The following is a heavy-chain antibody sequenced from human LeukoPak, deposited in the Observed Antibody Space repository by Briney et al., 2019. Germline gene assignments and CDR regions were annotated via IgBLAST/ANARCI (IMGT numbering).Heavy chain of an antibody. CDR1: GFTFDDYA. J-gene: IGHJ5*02. CDR3: AKAAYGDYVNWFDP. D-gene: IGHD4-17*01. V-gene: IGHV3-9*01. CDR2: ISWNSGSI. Sequence: PGGSLRLSCAASGFTFDDYAMHWVRQAPGKGLEWVSGISWNSGSIGYADSVKGRFTMSRDNAKNSLYLQMNSLRAEDTALYYCAKAAYGDYVNWFDPWGQGILVIVSS.